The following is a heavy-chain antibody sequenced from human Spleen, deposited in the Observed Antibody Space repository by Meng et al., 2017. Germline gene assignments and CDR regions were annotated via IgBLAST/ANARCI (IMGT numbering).Heavy chain of an antibody. D-gene: IGHD6-13*01. Sequence: GESLKISCVASGFPFTNYGLHWFRLAPGKGLEWVAVIWYDGTLKYYGDSVRGRFTISRDNSKNTLYLEMDSLRAEDTAVYYCARAYSSSWFGWFDPWGQGTLVTVSS. CDR3: ARAYSSSWFGWFDP. CDR1: GFPFTNYG. CDR2: IWYDGTLK. J-gene: IGHJ5*02. V-gene: IGHV3-33*01.